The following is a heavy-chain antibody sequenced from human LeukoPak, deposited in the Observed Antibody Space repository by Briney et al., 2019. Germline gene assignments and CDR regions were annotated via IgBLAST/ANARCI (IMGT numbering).Heavy chain of an antibody. J-gene: IGHJ4*02. CDR2: INPNSGGT. Sequence: GASVKVCCEASGYTFTGYFMHWVRQAPGQGLEWMGWINPNSGGTNYAQKFQGRVTMTRDTSISTAYMELSRLRSDDTAVYYCARDSSSRVLYYFDYRGQGTLVTVSS. CDR3: ARDSSSRVLYYFDY. V-gene: IGHV1-2*02. D-gene: IGHD6-6*01. CDR1: GYTFTGYF.